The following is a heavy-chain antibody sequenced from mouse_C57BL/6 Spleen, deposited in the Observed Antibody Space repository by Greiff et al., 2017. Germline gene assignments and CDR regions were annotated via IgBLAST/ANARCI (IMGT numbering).Heavy chain of an antibody. CDR1: GYSFTSYY. V-gene: IGHV1-66*01. D-gene: IGHD2-5*01. J-gene: IGHJ3*01. CDR3: ARCLDSNDFAY. Sequence: QVQLQQSGPELVKPGASVKISCKASGYSFTSYYIHWVKQRPGQGLEWIGWIYPGSGNTKYNEKFKGKATLTADTSSSTAYMQLSSLTSEDSAVYYCARCLDSNDFAYWGQGTLVTVSA. CDR2: IYPGSGNT.